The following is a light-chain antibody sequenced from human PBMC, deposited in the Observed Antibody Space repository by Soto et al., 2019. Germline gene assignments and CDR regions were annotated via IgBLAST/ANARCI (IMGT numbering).Light chain of an antibody. CDR1: SSDVGSYNL. CDR3: CSYACSRV. V-gene: IGLV2-23*01. CDR2: EGS. J-gene: IGLJ3*02. Sequence: QSALTQPASVSGSPGQSITISCTGTSSDVGSYNLVSWYQQHPGKAPKLMIYEGSQRPSGVSNRFSGSKSGNTASLTISGLQAEDEADYYCCSYACSRVFGGGTKLTVL.